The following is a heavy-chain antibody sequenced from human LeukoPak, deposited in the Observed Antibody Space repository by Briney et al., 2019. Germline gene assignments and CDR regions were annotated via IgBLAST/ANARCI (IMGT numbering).Heavy chain of an antibody. V-gene: IGHV4-4*02. D-gene: IGHD4-17*01. J-gene: IGHJ6*03. CDR1: GGSISSSNW. CDR2: IYHSGST. CDR3: ATTTGLYYYYYMDV. Sequence: SGTLSLTCAVSGGSISSSNWWSWVRQPPGKGLEWIGEIYHSGSTNYNPSLKSRVTISVDKSKNQFSLKLSSVTAADTAVYYCATTTGLYYYYYMDVWGKGTTVTVSS.